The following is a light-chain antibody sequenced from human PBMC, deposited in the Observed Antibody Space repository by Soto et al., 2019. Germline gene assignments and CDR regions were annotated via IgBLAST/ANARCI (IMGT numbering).Light chain of an antibody. CDR2: LGY. V-gene: IGKV2-28*01. Sequence: DIVMTQSPLSLPVTPGEPASISCRSSQSLLHSTGYNFLDWYLQKPGQSPQLLIYLGYNRASGVPDRFSGSGSGTDFTLKISRVEAEDVGVYYCMQALQTPRTFGQGTKVEVK. CDR3: MQALQTPRT. J-gene: IGKJ1*01. CDR1: QSLLHSTGYNF.